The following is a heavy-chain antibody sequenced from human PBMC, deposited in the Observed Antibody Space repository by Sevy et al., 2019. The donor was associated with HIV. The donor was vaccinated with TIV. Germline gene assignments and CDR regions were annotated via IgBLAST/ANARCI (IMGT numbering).Heavy chain of an antibody. D-gene: IGHD4-17*01. CDR2: IYYSGST. J-gene: IGHJ6*02. V-gene: IGHV4-59*01. CDR3: ARDDRSDGDYYYYGMDV. CDR1: GGSISSYY. Sequence: SETLSLTCTVSGGSISSYYWSWIRQPPGKGLEWIGYIYYSGSTNYNPSLKSRVTISVDTSKNQFSLKLSSVTTADTAVYYCARDDRSDGDYYYYGMDVWGQGTTVTVSS.